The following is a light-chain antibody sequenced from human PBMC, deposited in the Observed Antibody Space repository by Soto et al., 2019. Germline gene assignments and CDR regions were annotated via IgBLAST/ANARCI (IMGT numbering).Light chain of an antibody. CDR2: EAS. Sequence: DIQMTQFPSTLSASVGDRVTITCRASQSINNWLAWYQQKPGKAPKLLIYEASTLESGVPSRFSGSRSGTEFTLTISSLQPDDFATYYCQQYNSYSTFGQGTKLEIK. J-gene: IGKJ2*01. CDR1: QSINNW. V-gene: IGKV1-5*03. CDR3: QQYNSYST.